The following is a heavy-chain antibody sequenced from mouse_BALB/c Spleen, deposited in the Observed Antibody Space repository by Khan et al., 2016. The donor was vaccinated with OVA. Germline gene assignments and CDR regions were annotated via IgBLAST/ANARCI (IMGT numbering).Heavy chain of an antibody. V-gene: IGHV1-53*01. CDR3: TSTGYANPVAY. J-gene: IGHJ3*01. CDR1: GYTFSSYY. D-gene: IGHD2-2*01. Sequence: QVQLQQSGAELVKPGASVKLSCKASGYTFSSYYMYWVKQRPGQGLEWIGWINPNNGGPNFNEKFKTKATMTVDKSYCTAYMHLSSMTSADAAAYYGTSTGYANPVAYWGQGTLVTVS. CDR2: INPNNGGP.